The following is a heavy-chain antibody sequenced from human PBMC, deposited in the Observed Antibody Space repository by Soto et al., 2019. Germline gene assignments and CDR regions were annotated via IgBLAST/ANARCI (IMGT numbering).Heavy chain of an antibody. Sequence: PSETLSLTCTVSGGSISSTNYYWAWIRQPPVKGLEWIGTIYYSGNTYYTPSLKSRLTISVDTSKNQFSLKLDSVTVADTAVYYCARQPKYCDSASCYSAHFDYWGQGALVTVSS. D-gene: IGHD2-2*02. CDR2: IYYSGNT. CDR1: GGSISSTNYY. V-gene: IGHV4-39*01. J-gene: IGHJ4*02. CDR3: ARQPKYCDSASCYSAHFDY.